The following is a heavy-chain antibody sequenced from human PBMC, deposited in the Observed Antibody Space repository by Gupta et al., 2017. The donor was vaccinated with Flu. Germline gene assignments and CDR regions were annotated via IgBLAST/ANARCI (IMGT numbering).Heavy chain of an antibody. Sequence: EVQLVESGGGLVQPGGSLKLSCAASGFTFSGSAMHWVRQASGKGLEWVGRIRSKANRYATAYAASVKDRFTISRDDSKNTAYLKMNSLKTEDTAVYYCTRHGIDYWGQGTLVTVSS. J-gene: IGHJ4*02. CDR3: TRHGIDY. CDR2: IRSKANRYAT. D-gene: IGHD1-1*01. CDR1: GFTFSGSA. V-gene: IGHV3-73*01.